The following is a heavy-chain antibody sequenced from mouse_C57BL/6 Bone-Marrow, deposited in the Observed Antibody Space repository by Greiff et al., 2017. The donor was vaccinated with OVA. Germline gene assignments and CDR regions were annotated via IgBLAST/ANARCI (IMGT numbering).Heavy chain of an antibody. D-gene: IGHD3-2*01. CDR1: GFNIKDDY. Sequence: VQLQQSGAELVRPGASVKLSCTASGFNIKDDYMHWVKQRPEQGLEWIGWIDPENGDTEYASKFQGKATITADTSSNTAYLQLSSLTSEDTAVYYCTKGSRQLLFDYWGQGTTLTVSS. CDR3: TKGSRQLLFDY. CDR2: IDPENGDT. J-gene: IGHJ2*01. V-gene: IGHV14-4*01.